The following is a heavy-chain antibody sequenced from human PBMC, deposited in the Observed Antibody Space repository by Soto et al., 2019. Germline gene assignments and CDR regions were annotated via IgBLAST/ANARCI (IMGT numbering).Heavy chain of an antibody. CDR2: INPSGGST. D-gene: IGHD3-22*01. CDR1: GYTFTSYY. CDR3: ARVDSSDTVPYYYDSSGPVFFDY. J-gene: IGHJ4*02. V-gene: IGHV1-46*01. Sequence: QVQLVQSGAEVKKPGASVKVSCKASGYTFTSYYMHWVRQAPGQGLEWMGIINPSGGSTSYAQKFQGRVTMTRDTSTSTVYMELSSLRSEDTAVYYCARVDSSDTVPYYYDSSGPVFFDYWGQGTLVTVSS.